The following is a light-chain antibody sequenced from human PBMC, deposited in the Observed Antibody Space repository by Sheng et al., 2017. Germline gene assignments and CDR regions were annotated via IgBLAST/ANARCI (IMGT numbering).Light chain of an antibody. CDR1: TGAVTSGHY. V-gene: IGLV7-46*01. CDR2: DTT. CDR3: LLTYSGVGAV. Sequence: QAVVTQEPSLTVSPGGTVTLTCGSSTGAVTSGHYPYWFQQKPGQAPRTLIYDTTNKLSWTPARFSGSLLGGKAALTLSGAQPEDEADYYCLLTYSGVGAVFGTWTKVTVL. J-gene: IGLJ1*01.